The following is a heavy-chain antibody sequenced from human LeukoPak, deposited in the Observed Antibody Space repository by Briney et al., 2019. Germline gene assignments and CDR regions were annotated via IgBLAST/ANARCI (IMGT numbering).Heavy chain of an antibody. V-gene: IGHV4-39*01. D-gene: IGHD6-13*01. J-gene: IGHJ5*02. Sequence: PSETLSLTCTVSGGSISSSSYYWGWIRQPPGKGLEWIGSIYYSGSTYYNPSLKSRVTISVDTSKNQFSLKLSSVTAADTAVYYCARSVIAAAVNWFDPWGQGTLVTVSS. CDR2: IYYSGST. CDR1: GGSISSSSYY. CDR3: ARSVIAAAVNWFDP.